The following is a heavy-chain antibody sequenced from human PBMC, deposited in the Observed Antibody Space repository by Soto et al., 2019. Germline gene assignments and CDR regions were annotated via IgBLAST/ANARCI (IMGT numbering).Heavy chain of an antibody. CDR2: INPSGGST. D-gene: IGHD2-15*01. V-gene: IGHV1-46*01. J-gene: IGHJ6*02. CDR3: ARDLVVVAATDRYYYYYGMDV. CDR1: GYTFTSYY. Sequence: ASVKVSCKASGYTFTSYYMHWVRQAPGQGLEWMGIINPSGGSTSYAQEFQGRVTMTRDTSTSTVYMELSSLRSEDTAVYYCARDLVVVAATDRYYYYYGMDVWGQGTTVTVSS.